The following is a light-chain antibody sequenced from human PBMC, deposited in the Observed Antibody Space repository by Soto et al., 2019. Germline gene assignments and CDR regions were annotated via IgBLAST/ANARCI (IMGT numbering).Light chain of an antibody. J-gene: IGLJ1*01. V-gene: IGLV2-14*01. CDR1: SSDVGGYNY. Sequence: QSVLTQPASVSGSPGQSITISCTGTSSDVGGYNYVSWYQQHPGKAPKLMIYEVNNRPSEVSNRFSGSKSSNTASLTVSGLQAEDEADYYCSSYAGSNNFVLGTGTKVTVL. CDR3: SSYAGSNNFV. CDR2: EVN.